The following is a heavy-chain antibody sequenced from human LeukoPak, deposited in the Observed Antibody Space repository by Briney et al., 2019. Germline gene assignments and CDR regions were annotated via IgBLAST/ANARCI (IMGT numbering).Heavy chain of an antibody. V-gene: IGHV3-66*01. J-gene: IGHJ1*01. CDR1: RFTVSSNY. D-gene: IGHD3-22*01. Sequence: GGSPRLSCAASRFTVSSNYMSWVRQAPGKGLEWVSVIYSGNSTYYADSVRGRFTISRDNSKNTLYLQMNSLRVEDTAVYYCARALKSDSDSANEYYEYFHHWGQGTLVTVSS. CDR2: IYSGNST. CDR3: ARALKSDSDSANEYYEYFHH.